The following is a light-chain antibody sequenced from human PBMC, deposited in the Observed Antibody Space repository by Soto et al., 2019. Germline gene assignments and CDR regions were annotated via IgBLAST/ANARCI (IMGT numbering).Light chain of an antibody. Sequence: QSALTQPRPVSGSPGQSVTISCTGTSSDVGGYNYVSWYQQHPGKAPKLMIYEVSRRPSGVSNRFSGSKSGNTASLTVSGLQAEDEADYYCSSYTTSNTYVFGTGTKVTVL. CDR2: EVS. J-gene: IGLJ1*01. V-gene: IGLV2-11*01. CDR1: SSDVGGYNY. CDR3: SSYTTSNTYV.